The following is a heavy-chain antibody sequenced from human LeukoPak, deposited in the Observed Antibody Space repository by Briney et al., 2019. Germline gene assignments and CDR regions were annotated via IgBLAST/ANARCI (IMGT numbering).Heavy chain of an antibody. D-gene: IGHD3-9*01. CDR2: INHSGST. V-gene: IGHV4-34*01. J-gene: IGHJ6*02. CDR1: GGSFSGYH. Sequence: SETLSLTCAVYGGSFSGYHWSWIRQPPGKGLEWIGEINHSGSTNYNPSLKSRVTISVDTPKNQFSLKLSSVTAADTAVYYCASSPLYYDILTGTYYYYGMDVWGQGTTVTVSS. CDR3: ASSPLYYDILTGTYYYYGMDV.